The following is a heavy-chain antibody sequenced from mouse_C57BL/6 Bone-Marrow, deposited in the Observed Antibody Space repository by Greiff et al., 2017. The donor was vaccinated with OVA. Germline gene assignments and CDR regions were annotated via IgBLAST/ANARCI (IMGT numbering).Heavy chain of an antibody. D-gene: IGHD1-1*01. CDR3: ARGRVTTVVGYYFDY. J-gene: IGHJ2*01. CDR1: GYTFTSYW. Sequence: QVQLQQPGAELVKPGASVKMSCKASGYTFTSYWITWVKQRPGQGLEWIGDIYPGSGSTNYNEKFKSKATLTVDKSSSTAYMQRSSLTSEDSAVYCCARGRVTTVVGYYFDYGGQGTTLTVSS. V-gene: IGHV1-55*01. CDR2: IYPGSGST.